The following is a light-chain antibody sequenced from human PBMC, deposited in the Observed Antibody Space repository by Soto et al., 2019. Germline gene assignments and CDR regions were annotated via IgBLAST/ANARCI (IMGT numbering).Light chain of an antibody. CDR2: AAS. CDR3: QQYGSSPPGT. Sequence: DILLTKSPATLSLSPGEIATLSCRSSQSVSSYLAWYQQKPGQAPRLLIYAASNRATGIPDRFSGSGSGTDFSLTISRLEPEDFAVYYCQQYGSSPPGTFGGGTKVNIK. CDR1: QSVSSY. V-gene: IGKV3-20*01. J-gene: IGKJ4*01.